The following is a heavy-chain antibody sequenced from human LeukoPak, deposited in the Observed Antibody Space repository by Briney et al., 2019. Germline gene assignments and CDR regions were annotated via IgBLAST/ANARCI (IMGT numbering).Heavy chain of an antibody. J-gene: IGHJ3*01. V-gene: IGHV4-59*01. CDR2: IYYSGST. D-gene: IGHD3-16*01. CDR3: GRVLGSAFDL. CDR1: GGSISTYH. Sequence: SETLSLTCTVSGGSISTYHWSWIRQSPGKGLEWIGYIYYSGSTDYSPSFKSRVTISVDTSKNQFSLRLGSVTAADTAVFFCGRVLGSAFDLWGQGTRGTGSS.